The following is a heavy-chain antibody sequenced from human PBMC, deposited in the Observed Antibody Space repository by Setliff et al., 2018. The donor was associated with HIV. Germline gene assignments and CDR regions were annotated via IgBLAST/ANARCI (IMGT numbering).Heavy chain of an antibody. CDR2: IKQDGSEK. CDR3: AKGRYGGYDWGTLDI. D-gene: IGHD5-12*01. Sequence: GGSLRLSCAASGFTFSSYWMSWVRQAPGKGLEWVANIKQDGSEKYYVDSVKGRFTISRDNAKNSLYLQMNSLRAEDTAVYYCAKGRYGGYDWGTLDIWGQGTMVTVSS. J-gene: IGHJ3*02. V-gene: IGHV3-7*03. CDR1: GFTFSSYW.